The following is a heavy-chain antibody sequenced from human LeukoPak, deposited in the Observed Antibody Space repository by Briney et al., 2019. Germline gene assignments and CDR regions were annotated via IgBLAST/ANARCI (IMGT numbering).Heavy chain of an antibody. CDR1: GGSFSGYY. V-gene: IGHV4-34*01. CDR2: INHSGST. J-gene: IGHJ4*02. D-gene: IGHD2-15*01. CDR3: ARVWEGYCSGGSCTGHYFDY. Sequence: SETLSLTCAVYGGSFSGYYWSWIRQPPGKGLEWIGEINHSGSTNYNPSLKSRVTISVDTSQSPSSLKLRSVTAADTAVYYCARVWEGYCSGGSCTGHYFDYSGPRTLVTVSS.